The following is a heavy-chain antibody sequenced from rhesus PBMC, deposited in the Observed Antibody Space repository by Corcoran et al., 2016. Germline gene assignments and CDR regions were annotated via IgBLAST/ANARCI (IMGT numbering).Heavy chain of an antibody. V-gene: IGHV4-173*01. Sequence: QLQLQESGPGLVKPSETLSLSCAVSGGSIGSNWRSWIRHAPGKGLEWIGRISGSGGSTSYNPSLKSRVTISTDTSKNQLSLRLISLTAADTAVYYCARDGGDRFDVWGPGVLVTVSS. CDR2: ISGSGGST. D-gene: IGHD3-22*01. J-gene: IGHJ5-1*01. CDR3: ARDGGDRFDV. CDR1: GGSIGSNW.